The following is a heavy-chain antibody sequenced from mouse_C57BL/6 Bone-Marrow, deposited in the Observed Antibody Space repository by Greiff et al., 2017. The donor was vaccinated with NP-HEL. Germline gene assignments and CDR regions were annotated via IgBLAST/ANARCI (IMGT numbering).Heavy chain of an antibody. CDR3: ARGNDYDVDYYAMDY. D-gene: IGHD2-4*01. Sequence: VHLVESGAELARPGASVKMSCKASGYTFTSYTMHWVKQRPGQGLEWIGYINPSSGYTKYNQKFKDKATLTADKSSSTAYMQLSSLTSEDSAVYYCARGNDYDVDYYAMDYWGQGTSVTVSS. V-gene: IGHV1-4*01. CDR1: GYTFTSYT. CDR2: INPSSGYT. J-gene: IGHJ4*01.